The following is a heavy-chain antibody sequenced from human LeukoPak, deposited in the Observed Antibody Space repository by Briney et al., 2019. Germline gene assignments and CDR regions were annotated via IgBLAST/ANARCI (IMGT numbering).Heavy chain of an antibody. J-gene: IGHJ6*03. D-gene: IGHD3-10*01. Sequence: GGALRLSCAASGFTLSSNYMSWVRQAPGKGLEWVSLIYSGGSTYYADSVKGRFTISRDNSKNTLYLQMNNLRAEDTAVYYCASGSGSYRTPYYYMDVWGKGTTVTVSS. CDR3: ASGSGSYRTPYYYMDV. CDR2: IYSGGST. V-gene: IGHV3-53*01. CDR1: GFTLSSNY.